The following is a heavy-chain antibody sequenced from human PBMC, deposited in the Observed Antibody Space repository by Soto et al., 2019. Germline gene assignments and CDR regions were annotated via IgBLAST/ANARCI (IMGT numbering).Heavy chain of an antibody. V-gene: IGHV1-8*01. CDR2: MNPNSGNT. D-gene: IGHD6-6*01. CDR1: GYTFTSYD. CDR3: ASLPYSSSSGWGYNWFDP. Sequence: GASVKVSCKASGYTFTSYDINWARQATGQGLEWMGWMNPNSGNTGYAQKFQGRVTMTRNTSISTAYMELSSLRSEDTAVYYCASLPYSSSSGWGYNWFDPWGQGTLVTVSS. J-gene: IGHJ5*02.